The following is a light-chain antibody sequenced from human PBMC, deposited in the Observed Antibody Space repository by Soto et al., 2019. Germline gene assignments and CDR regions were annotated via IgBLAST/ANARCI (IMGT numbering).Light chain of an antibody. CDR3: QQRSNWPRIT. V-gene: IGKV3-11*01. Sequence: EIVLTQSPATLSLSPGDRATLSCRASQSISNYLAWYQQKPGQAPRLLIYDASHRATGIPARFSSVGSGTDFTLTISSLEPEDFAVYYCQQRSNWPRITFGQGTRLEIK. CDR1: QSISNY. J-gene: IGKJ5*01. CDR2: DAS.